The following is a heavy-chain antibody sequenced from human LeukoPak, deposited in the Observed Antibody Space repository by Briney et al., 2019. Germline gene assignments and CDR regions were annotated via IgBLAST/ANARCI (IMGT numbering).Heavy chain of an antibody. Sequence: PSETLSLTCTVSGGSISSSSYYWGWIRQPPGKGLEWIGSIYYSGSTYYNPSLKSRVTISVDTSKNQFSLKLSSVTAADTAVYYCARTPRSYLYYFDYWGQGTLVTVSS. CDR1: GGSISSSSYY. CDR3: ARTPRSYLYYFDY. J-gene: IGHJ4*02. D-gene: IGHD1-26*01. CDR2: IYYSGST. V-gene: IGHV4-39*01.